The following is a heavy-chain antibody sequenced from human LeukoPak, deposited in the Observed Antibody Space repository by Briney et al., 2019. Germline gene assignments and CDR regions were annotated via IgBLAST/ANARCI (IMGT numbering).Heavy chain of an antibody. Sequence: RGSLRLSCAASGFTFSSYEMNWVRQAPGEGLEWVSYISSSGSTIYYADSVKGRFTISRDNAKNSLYLQMNSLRAEDTAVYYCAELGITMIGGVWGKGTTVTISS. J-gene: IGHJ6*04. D-gene: IGHD3-10*02. V-gene: IGHV3-48*03. CDR3: AELGITMIGGV. CDR2: ISSSGSTI. CDR1: GFTFSSYE.